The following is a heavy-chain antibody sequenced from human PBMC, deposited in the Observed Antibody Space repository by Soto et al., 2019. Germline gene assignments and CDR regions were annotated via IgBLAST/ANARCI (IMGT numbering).Heavy chain of an antibody. J-gene: IGHJ5*02. CDR3: AREVMTSVTRGWFDP. V-gene: IGHV4-31*03. D-gene: IGHD4-17*01. Sequence: QVQLQESGPGLVRPSQTLSLTCTVSGGSLNSGGYFWSWIRQVPGKGLEWIGYVYSGDIAYYNPSLQSRLTISLATSKKQFSLPLTSVTAADTAIYFCAREVMTSVTRGWFDPWGQGTLVTVSS. CDR2: VYSGDIA. CDR1: GGSLNSGGYF.